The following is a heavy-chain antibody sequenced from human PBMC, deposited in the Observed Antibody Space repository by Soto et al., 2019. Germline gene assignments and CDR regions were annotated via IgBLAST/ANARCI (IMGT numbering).Heavy chain of an antibody. Sequence: GGSLRLSCAASGFTFSSYSMNWVRQAPGKGLEWVSSISSSSSYIYYADSVKGRFTISRDNAKNSLYLQMNSLRAEDTAVYYCARDSSGWYYYYGMDVWGQGTTATVSS. J-gene: IGHJ6*02. D-gene: IGHD6-19*01. V-gene: IGHV3-21*01. CDR2: ISSSSSYI. CDR1: GFTFSSYS. CDR3: ARDSSGWYYYYGMDV.